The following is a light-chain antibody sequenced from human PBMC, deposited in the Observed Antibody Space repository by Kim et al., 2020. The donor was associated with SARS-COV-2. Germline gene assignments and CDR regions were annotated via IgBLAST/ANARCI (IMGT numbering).Light chain of an antibody. Sequence: LSASVGDRVTITCQASQDIYNNLKWYQQKAGKAPKLLIFDASNLDIGVPSRFSGRGSGTDFTFTISSLQPEDIATYYCQQYAKRLSFGQGTKLEI. CDR3: QQYAKRLS. V-gene: IGKV1-33*01. J-gene: IGKJ2*03. CDR1: QDIYNN. CDR2: DAS.